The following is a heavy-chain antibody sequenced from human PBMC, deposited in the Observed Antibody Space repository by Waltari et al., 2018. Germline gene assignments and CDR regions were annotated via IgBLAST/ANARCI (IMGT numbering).Heavy chain of an antibody. CDR1: GFTFSSYG. CDR2: IWYDGSNK. V-gene: IGHV3-30*18. J-gene: IGHJ4*02. D-gene: IGHD4-17*01. Sequence: QVQLVESGGGVVQPGRSLRLSCAASGFTFSSYGMHWVRQAPGKGLEWVAVIWYDGSNKYYADSVKGRFTISRDNSKNTLYLQMNSLRAEDTAMYYCAKDRHDYGDYIDYWGQGTLVTVSS. CDR3: AKDRHDYGDYIDY.